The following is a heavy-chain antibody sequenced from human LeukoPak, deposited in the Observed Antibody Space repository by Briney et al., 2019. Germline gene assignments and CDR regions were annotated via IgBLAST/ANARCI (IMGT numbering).Heavy chain of an antibody. CDR2: ISCYNGDT. V-gene: IGHV1-18*01. J-gene: IGHJ4*02. CDR1: GYTFTNHG. Sequence: ASVKVSCKASGYTFTNHGIAWVRQAPGQGLEWMGWISCYNGDTRYAQKLQGRATMSTDTSTTTAYMELTSLRSDDTAVYYCARDPSNTSGWSPYFDFWGQGTLVTVSS. CDR3: ARDPSNTSGWSPYFDF. D-gene: IGHD6-19*01.